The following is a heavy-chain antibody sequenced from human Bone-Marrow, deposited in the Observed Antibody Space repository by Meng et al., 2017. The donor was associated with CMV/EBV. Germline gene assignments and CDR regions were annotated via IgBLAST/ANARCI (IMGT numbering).Heavy chain of an antibody. V-gene: IGHV1-18*01. Sequence: ASVKVSGKASGYTFTSYGISWVRQAPGQGLEWMGWISAYNGNTNYAQKLQGRVTMTTDTSTSTAYMELRSLRSDDTAVYYCARDTRITGTTGPMRPWAQGTLVTVSS. CDR1: GYTFTSYG. D-gene: IGHD1-7*01. J-gene: IGHJ4*02. CDR3: ARDTRITGTTGPMRP. CDR2: ISAYNGNT.